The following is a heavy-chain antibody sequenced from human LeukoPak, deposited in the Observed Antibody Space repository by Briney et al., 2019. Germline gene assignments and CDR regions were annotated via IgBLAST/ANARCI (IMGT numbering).Heavy chain of an antibody. V-gene: IGHV5-51*01. CDR1: GYSFTSYW. D-gene: IGHD2-21*02. J-gene: IGHJ2*01. CDR3: ARPLRDRVVTAHWYFDL. Sequence: GESLKISCKGSGYSFTSYWIGWVRQMPGKGLEWMGIIYPGDSDTRYSPSFQGQVTISADKSISTAYLQWSSLKASDTAMYYCARPLRDRVVTAHWYFDLWGRGTLVTVSS. CDR2: IYPGDSDT.